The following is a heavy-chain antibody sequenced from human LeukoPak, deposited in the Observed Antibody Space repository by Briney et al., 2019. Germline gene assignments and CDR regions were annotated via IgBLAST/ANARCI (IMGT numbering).Heavy chain of an antibody. J-gene: IGHJ6*03. Sequence: SETLSLTCTVSGGSIGSYYWSWIRQPAGKGLEWIGRIYTSGSTNYNPSLKSRVTISVDTSKNQFSLKLSSVTAADTAVYYCARGGYYGLDYMDVWGKGTTVTVSS. CDR2: IYTSGST. CDR1: GGSIGSYY. V-gene: IGHV4-4*07. CDR3: ARGGYYGLDYMDV. D-gene: IGHD4-17*01.